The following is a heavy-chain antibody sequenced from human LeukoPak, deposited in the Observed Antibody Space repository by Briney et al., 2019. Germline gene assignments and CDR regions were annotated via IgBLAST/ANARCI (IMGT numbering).Heavy chain of an antibody. Sequence: PGGSLRLSCAASGFTFSSYSMNWVRQAPGKGLEWVSYISSSSSTIYYADSVKGRFTISRDNAKNSLYLQMNSLRDEDTAVYYCARANTVVTLPDYFDYWGQGTLVTVSS. D-gene: IGHD4-23*01. CDR3: ARANTVVTLPDYFDY. CDR2: ISSSSSTI. CDR1: GFTFSSYS. V-gene: IGHV3-48*02. J-gene: IGHJ4*02.